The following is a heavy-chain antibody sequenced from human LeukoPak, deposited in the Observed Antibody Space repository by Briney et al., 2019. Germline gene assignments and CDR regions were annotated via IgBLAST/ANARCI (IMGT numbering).Heavy chain of an antibody. Sequence: SETLSLTCTVSGGSISSYYWSWIRQPAGKGLQWIGRIYTSGSTNYNPSLKSRVTLSVDTSKNQLSLKVSSVTAADTAVYYCARDLSSGSSTWGQGTLVTVSS. CDR2: IYTSGST. CDR1: GGSISSYY. J-gene: IGHJ5*02. V-gene: IGHV4-4*07. CDR3: ARDLSSGSST. D-gene: IGHD6-19*01.